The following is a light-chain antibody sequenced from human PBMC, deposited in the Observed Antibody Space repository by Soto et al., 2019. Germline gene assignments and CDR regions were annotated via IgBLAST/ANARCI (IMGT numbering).Light chain of an antibody. CDR1: QSISSW. J-gene: IGKJ4*01. Sequence: DIQMTQSPSTLSASVGDRVTITCRASQSISSWLAWYQQKPGKAPKLLIYDASSLEIGVPSRFSGSGSGTEFTLTISSLQPDDFATYYCQQYNSYSITFGGWTKVEIK. CDR2: DAS. V-gene: IGKV1-5*01. CDR3: QQYNSYSIT.